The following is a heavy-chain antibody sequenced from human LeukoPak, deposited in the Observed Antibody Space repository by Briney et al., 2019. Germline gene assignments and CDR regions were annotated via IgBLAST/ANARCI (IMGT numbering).Heavy chain of an antibody. J-gene: IGHJ4*02. V-gene: IGHV3-33*01. Sequence: GGSLRLSCAASGFTFSNYGMHWVRQAPGKALEWVAVIWYDGSNELYADSVKGRFTISRDNSKSTLYLQVNSLRAEDTAVYYCARDVYRSSYYFDYWGQGTLVTVTS. CDR2: IWYDGSNE. CDR3: ARDVYRSSYYFDY. D-gene: IGHD6-6*01. CDR1: GFTFSNYG.